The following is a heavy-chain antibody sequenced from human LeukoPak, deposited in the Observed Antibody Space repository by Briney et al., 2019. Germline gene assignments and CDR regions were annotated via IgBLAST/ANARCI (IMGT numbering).Heavy chain of an antibody. Sequence: PGGSLRLSCAASGFTFSSYGMHWVRQAPGKGLEWVAFIRYDGSNKYYADSVKGRFTISRDNSKNTLYLQMNSLRAEDTALYYCARDLPITLFRGAFDYWGQGTLVTVSS. CDR1: GFTFSSYG. CDR3: ARDLPITLFRGAFDY. CDR2: IRYDGSNK. D-gene: IGHD3-10*01. V-gene: IGHV3-30*02. J-gene: IGHJ4*02.